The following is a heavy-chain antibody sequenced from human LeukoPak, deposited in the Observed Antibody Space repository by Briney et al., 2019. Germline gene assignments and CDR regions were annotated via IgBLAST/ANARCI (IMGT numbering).Heavy chain of an antibody. V-gene: IGHV3-73*01. J-gene: IGHJ4*02. CDR2: IRSKANSYAT. CDR1: GFTFSDSA. CDR3: TRLATWFGEPAILDY. Sequence: PGGSLRLSCAASGFTFSDSAMHWVRQASGKGLEWVGRIRSKANSYATAYAASVKGRFTISREDSKNTAYLQMNSLKTEDTAVYYCTRLATWFGEPAILDYWGQGTLVTVSS. D-gene: IGHD3-10*01.